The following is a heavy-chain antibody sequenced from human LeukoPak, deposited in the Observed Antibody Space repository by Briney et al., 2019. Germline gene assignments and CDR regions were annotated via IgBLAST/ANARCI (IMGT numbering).Heavy chain of an antibody. CDR3: ARTGDYSRSTGGWFDP. CDR2: IFYSGNT. Sequence: SETLSLTCTVFGDSINSHYWSWVRQAPGKGLEWIGYIFYSGNTNYSPSLKSRVTISIDTSKKQFSLRLTSVTTADTAVYFCARTGDYSRSTGGWFDPWGQGTLVTVSS. J-gene: IGHJ5*02. D-gene: IGHD4-11*01. CDR1: GDSINSHY. V-gene: IGHV4-59*11.